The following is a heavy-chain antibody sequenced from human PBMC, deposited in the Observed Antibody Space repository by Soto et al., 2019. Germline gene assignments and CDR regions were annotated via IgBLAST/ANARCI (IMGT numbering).Heavy chain of an antibody. CDR2: ISAYNGNT. CDR3: ARDQTVYYYDSSGYWAPGY. Sequence: GASVKVSCKASGYTFTSYGISWVRQAPGQGLEWMGWISAYNGNTNYAQKLRGRVTMTTDTSTSTAYMELRSLRSDDTAVYYCARDQTVYYYDSSGYWAPGYWGQGTLVTVSS. V-gene: IGHV1-18*01. D-gene: IGHD3-22*01. CDR1: GYTFTSYG. J-gene: IGHJ4*02.